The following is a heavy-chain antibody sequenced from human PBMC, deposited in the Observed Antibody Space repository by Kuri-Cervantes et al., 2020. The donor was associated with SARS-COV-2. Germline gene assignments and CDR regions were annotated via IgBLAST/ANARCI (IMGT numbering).Heavy chain of an antibody. V-gene: IGHV4-4*02. CDR3: ARAKHGGSYSVLYY. J-gene: IGHJ4*02. D-gene: IGHD1-26*01. CDR1: GGSISSSNW. Sequence: SETLSLTCAVSGGSISSSNWWSGFRLPPGKGLEWIGEIYHRGSTNYNPCLKSRVTISVEKSKNQFSLKLSSVTAADTAVHYCARAKHGGSYSVLYYWGQGTLVTVSS. CDR2: IYHRGST.